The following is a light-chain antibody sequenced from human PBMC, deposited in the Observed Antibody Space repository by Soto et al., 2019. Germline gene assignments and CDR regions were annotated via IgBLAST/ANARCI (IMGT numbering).Light chain of an antibody. Sequence: QSALSQPASVSGSPGQSIIISSTGTSSDVGSSNYVSWYQQHPDKAPKLIIYEVSNRPSGVSNRFSGSKSGNTASLTISGLQAEDEADYYCTSYTVSSTLVFGGGTKLTVL. V-gene: IGLV2-14*01. CDR1: SSDVGSSNY. J-gene: IGLJ2*01. CDR3: TSYTVSSTLV. CDR2: EVS.